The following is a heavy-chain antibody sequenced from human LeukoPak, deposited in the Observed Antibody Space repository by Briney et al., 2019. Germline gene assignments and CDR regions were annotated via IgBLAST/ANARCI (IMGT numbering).Heavy chain of an antibody. Sequence: GGSLRLSCSASGFTFSSFAMHWVRQAPGKGLEYVAAISRNGGSTYYADSVKGRFTISRDNSKNTLYLQMSSPRAEDTAVYLCVKDLRSDFMGVLSRYLSYWGQGTLVTVSS. J-gene: IGHJ4*02. CDR1: GFTFSSFA. V-gene: IGHV3-64D*09. D-gene: IGHD2/OR15-2a*01. CDR3: VKDLRSDFMGVLSRYLSY. CDR2: ISRNGGST.